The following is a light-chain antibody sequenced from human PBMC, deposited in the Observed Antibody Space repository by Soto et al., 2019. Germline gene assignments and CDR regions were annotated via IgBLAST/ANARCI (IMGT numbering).Light chain of an antibody. V-gene: IGKV3-15*01. CDR3: QQYNNWPRT. J-gene: IGKJ1*01. CDR2: DAS. Sequence: IVMTQSPATLSVSHGERATLSCRASQSVRSNLAWYQQKPGQAPRLLIYDASTRATGIPARFSGGGSGTEFTLTISSLQSEDFAVYYCQQYNNWPRTFGQGTKVDIK. CDR1: QSVRSN.